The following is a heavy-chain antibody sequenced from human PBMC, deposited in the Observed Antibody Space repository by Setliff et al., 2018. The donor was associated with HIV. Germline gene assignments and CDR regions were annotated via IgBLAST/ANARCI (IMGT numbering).Heavy chain of an antibody. CDR1: GFTFSSYS. Sequence: SLRLSCAASGFTFSSYSMNWVRQAPGKGLEWVSSISSTSSYIYYADSVKGRFTISRDNAKNSLYLQMNSLRAEDTAVYYCARDSPQVRIAVTGTTGHDYWGQGTLVTVS. J-gene: IGHJ4*02. CDR3: ARDSPQVRIAVTGTTGHDY. CDR2: ISSTSSYI. V-gene: IGHV3-21*01. D-gene: IGHD6-19*01.